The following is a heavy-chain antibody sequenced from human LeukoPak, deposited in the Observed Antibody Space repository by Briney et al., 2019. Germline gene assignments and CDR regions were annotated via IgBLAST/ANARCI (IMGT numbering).Heavy chain of an antibody. CDR3: ARAGTAGYISNWFDP. V-gene: IGHV1-18*01. CDR2: ISAYNGNT. D-gene: IGHD3-9*01. J-gene: IGHJ5*02. CDR1: GYTFTTYG. Sequence: ASVKVSCKASGYTFTTYGISWVRLAPGQGLEWMGWISAYNGNTNYAQQFQGRVTMTTDTSMSTAYMELRSLRSDDTAVYYCARAGTAGYISNWFDPWGQGTLVTVSS.